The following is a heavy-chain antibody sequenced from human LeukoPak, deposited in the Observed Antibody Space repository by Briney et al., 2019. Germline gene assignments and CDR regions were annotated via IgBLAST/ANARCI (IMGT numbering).Heavy chain of an antibody. CDR1: GDTFTSYW. J-gene: IGHJ4*02. CDR2: IYPDDSNT. D-gene: IGHD2-2*02. CDR3: ARRYCSSITCYSPLDH. Sequence: GESLKISCKGYGDTFTSYWIGWVRQMPGKGLEWMGIIYPDDSNTRYSPSFEGQVTISADKSIRTAYLQWSSLKASDTAMYYCARRYCSSITCYSPLDHWGQGTLVTVSS. V-gene: IGHV5-51*01.